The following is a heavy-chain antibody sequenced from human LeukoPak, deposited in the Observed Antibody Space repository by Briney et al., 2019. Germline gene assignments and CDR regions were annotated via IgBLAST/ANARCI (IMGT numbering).Heavy chain of an antibody. D-gene: IGHD2-2*01. Sequence: ASVKVSCKASGYTFTGYYMRWVRQAPGQGLEWMGWINPNSGGTNYAQKFQGRVTMTRDTSISTAYMELSRLRSDDTAVYYCARRIVVVPAAQYYFDYWGQGTLVTVSS. CDR3: ARRIVVVPAAQYYFDY. CDR2: INPNSGGT. V-gene: IGHV1-2*02. J-gene: IGHJ4*02. CDR1: GYTFTGYY.